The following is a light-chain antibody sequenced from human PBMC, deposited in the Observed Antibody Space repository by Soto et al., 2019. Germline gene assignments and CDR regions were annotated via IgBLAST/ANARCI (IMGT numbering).Light chain of an antibody. Sequence: MTPSPSTLSASVGDRVTITCRASQNIDNWLAWFHQRPGQSPRRLIYKVSNRDSGVPDRFSGSGSGTDFTLKISRVEAEDVGVYYCMQGTHWPPTFGQGTRLEIK. CDR1: QNIDNW. CDR3: MQGTHWPPT. V-gene: IGKV2-30*01. CDR2: KVS. J-gene: IGKJ5*01.